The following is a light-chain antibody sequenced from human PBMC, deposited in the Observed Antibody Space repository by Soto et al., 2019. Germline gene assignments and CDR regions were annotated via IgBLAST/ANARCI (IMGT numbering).Light chain of an antibody. V-gene: IGLV2-14*01. CDR2: EVS. CDR1: SSDVGGYNY. J-gene: IGLJ1*01. CDR3: CSYAGSSTYV. Sequence: QSVLTQPASVSGSPGQSITISCAGTSSDVGGYNYVSWYQQHPGKAPKLIIFEVSNRPSGVSNRFSASKSVNTASLTISGLQAEDEADYYCCSYAGSSTYVFGTGTKVTV.